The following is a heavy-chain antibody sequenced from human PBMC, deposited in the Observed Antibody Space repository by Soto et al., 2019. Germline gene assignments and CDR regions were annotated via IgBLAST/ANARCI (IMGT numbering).Heavy chain of an antibody. J-gene: IGHJ6*02. Sequence: QVQLQESGPGLVRPSQTLSLTCTVSGYSISSADYSWSWIRHTPGKGLEWIGHIFYSGTTYYNPSLKSRLTISVDTSKNHFALRLTSVTAADTAVYYCARALWVEPELYYYGMDVWGQGTPVTVSS. V-gene: IGHV4-30-4*01. CDR1: GYSISSADYS. D-gene: IGHD1-1*01. CDR2: IFYSGTT. CDR3: ARALWVEPELYYYGMDV.